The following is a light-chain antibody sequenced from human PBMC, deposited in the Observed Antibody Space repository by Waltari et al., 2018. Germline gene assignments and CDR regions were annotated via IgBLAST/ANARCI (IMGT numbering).Light chain of an antibody. CDR2: GAS. Sequence: DIQMTQSPSSLSASVGDRVTITCRKSQTISNNLNWYQQKPGEAPKLLIYGASNLQSGVSSRFSGSGSGTDFTLTISSLQPEDFATYYCQHTLAFGPGTKVDIK. J-gene: IGKJ3*01. CDR3: QHTLA. CDR1: QTISNN. V-gene: IGKV1-39*01.